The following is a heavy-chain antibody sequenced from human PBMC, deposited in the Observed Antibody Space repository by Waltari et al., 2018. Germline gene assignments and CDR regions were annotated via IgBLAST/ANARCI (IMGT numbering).Heavy chain of an antibody. CDR3: ARFGSARYYYYYGMDV. J-gene: IGHJ6*02. D-gene: IGHD3-16*01. V-gene: IGHV1-69*04. Sequence: QVQLVQSGAEVKKPGSSVQVSCKASGGTFSSYAISWVRQAPGQGLAWLGRIIPILGIANYAQKFQGRVTITADKSTSTAYMELSSLRSEDTAVYYCARFGSARYYYYYGMDVWGQGTTVTVSS. CDR1: GGTFSSYA. CDR2: IIPILGIA.